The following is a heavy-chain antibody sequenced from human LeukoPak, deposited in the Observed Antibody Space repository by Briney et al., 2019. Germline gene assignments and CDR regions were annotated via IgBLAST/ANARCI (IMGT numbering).Heavy chain of an antibody. D-gene: IGHD6-6*01. CDR1: GGSISSYY. V-gene: IGHV3-23*01. Sequence: ETLSLTCTVSGGSISSYYWSWVRQAPGKGLEWVSAISGSGGSTYYADSVKGRFTISRDNSKNTLYLQMNSLRAEDTAVYYCAKGSSSSSYWGQGTLVTVSS. CDR3: AKGSSSSSY. J-gene: IGHJ4*02. CDR2: ISGSGGST.